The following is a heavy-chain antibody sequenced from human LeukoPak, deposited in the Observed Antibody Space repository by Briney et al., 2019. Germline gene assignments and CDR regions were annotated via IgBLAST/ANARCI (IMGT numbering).Heavy chain of an antibody. Sequence: ASVKVSCKASGYTFTGYYMHWVRQAPGQGLEWMGWINPNSGGTNYAQKFQGRVTMTRDTSISTAYMELSRLRSDDTAVYYCARGSTMVRGATALSDYWGQGTLVTVSS. V-gene: IGHV1-2*02. CDR1: GYTFTGYY. CDR3: ARGSTMVRGATALSDY. J-gene: IGHJ4*02. CDR2: INPNSGGT. D-gene: IGHD3-10*01.